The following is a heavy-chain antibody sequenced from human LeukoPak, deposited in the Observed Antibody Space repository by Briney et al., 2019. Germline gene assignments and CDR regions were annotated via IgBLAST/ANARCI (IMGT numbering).Heavy chain of an antibody. Sequence: GGSLRLSCADSGFTFSNYWMSWVRQAPGKGLEWVANMNQDGSEKYYVDSVKGGFTISRDNAKNSLYLQMNSPRAEDTAVYYCARESHATFDYWGQGTLVIVSS. CDR1: GFTFSNYW. D-gene: IGHD1-26*01. CDR3: ARESHATFDY. V-gene: IGHV3-7*01. CDR2: MNQDGSEK. J-gene: IGHJ4*02.